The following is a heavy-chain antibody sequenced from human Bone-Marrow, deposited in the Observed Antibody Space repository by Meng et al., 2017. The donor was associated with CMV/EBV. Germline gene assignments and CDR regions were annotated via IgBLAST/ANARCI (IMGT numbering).Heavy chain of an antibody. CDR3: ARRREAVWGNYYYYYGMDV. CDR1: GFTFSDY. J-gene: IGHJ6*02. Sequence: GGSLRLSCAASGFTFSDYCWIRQAPGKGLEWVSYISSGGTTIYYADSVKGRFTISRDNAKNSLYLQMNSLRAEDTAVYYCARRREAVWGNYYYYYGMDVWGQGTTVTVSS. D-gene: IGHD3-16*01. CDR2: ISSGGTTI. V-gene: IGHV3-11*04.